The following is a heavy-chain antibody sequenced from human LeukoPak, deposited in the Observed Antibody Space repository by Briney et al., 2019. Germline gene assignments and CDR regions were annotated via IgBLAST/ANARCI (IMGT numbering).Heavy chain of an antibody. CDR1: GDSTTSYS. J-gene: IGHJ4*01. Sequence: SETLSLTCTVSGDSTTSYSYTCIPPPPRKGLEWIGYIYYSGNTNYNPSLKSRVTMSLDMSKSQFSLRLTSVTAADTAVYYCAREDSGTSIDYWGQGTLVTVSS. CDR2: IYYSGNT. V-gene: IGHV4-59*01. D-gene: IGHD1-26*01. CDR3: AREDSGTSIDY.